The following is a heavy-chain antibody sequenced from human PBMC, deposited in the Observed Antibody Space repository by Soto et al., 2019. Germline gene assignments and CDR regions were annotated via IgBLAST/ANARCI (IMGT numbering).Heavy chain of an antibody. J-gene: IGHJ4*02. CDR1: VCTFTSNS. D-gene: IGHD6-19*01. V-gene: IGHV1-18*04. Sequence: ASVKVSCKASVCTFTSNSICGVRQAPGQGLEWMRWINVYNGNTKYAQQVEGRVTLTTDTSTSTAYMDLSILRSDDTAVYYCARISRDSSGWLPEYGGQGTLVTVS. CDR3: ARISRDSSGWLPEY. CDR2: INVYNGNT.